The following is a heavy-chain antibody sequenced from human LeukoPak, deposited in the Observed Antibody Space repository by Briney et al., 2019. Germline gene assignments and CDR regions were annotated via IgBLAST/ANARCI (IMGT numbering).Heavy chain of an antibody. CDR1: GFIVSSNY. CDR3: AREVRGYYFDY. CDR2: ISNGGNT. V-gene: IGHV3-53*01. D-gene: IGHD3-22*01. Sequence: GGSLRLSCAASGFIVSSNYMSWVRQAPGKGLEWVSVISNGGNTYYADSVKGRFTISRDISKNTLYLQMNGLRAEDTAVYYCAREVRGYYFDYWGQGTLVTVSS. J-gene: IGHJ4*02.